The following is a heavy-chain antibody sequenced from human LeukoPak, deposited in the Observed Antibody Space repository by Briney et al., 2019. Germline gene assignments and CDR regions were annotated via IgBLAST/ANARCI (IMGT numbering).Heavy chain of an antibody. CDR1: GLTFSISG. J-gene: IGHJ6*03. CDR3: ARDQPSYCSSTSCPMHYYYMDV. V-gene: IGHV3-30*02. D-gene: IGHD2-2*01. CDR2: IRDDGSSE. Sequence: GGSLRLSCAVSGLTFSISGMHWVRQAPGKGLEWVTFIRDDGSSEYYADSVKGRFTISRDNAKNSLYLQMNSLRAEDTAVYYCARDQPSYCSSTSCPMHYYYMDVWGKGTTVTVSS.